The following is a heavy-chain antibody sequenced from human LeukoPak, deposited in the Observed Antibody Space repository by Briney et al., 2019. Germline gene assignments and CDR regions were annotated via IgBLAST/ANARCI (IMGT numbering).Heavy chain of an antibody. V-gene: IGHV1-69*06. D-gene: IGHD1-26*01. CDR1: GGTFSSYA. J-gene: IGHJ3*02. CDR2: IIPIFGTA. Sequence: GASVKVSCKASGGTFSSYAISWVRQAPGQGLEWMGGIIPIFGTANYAQKFQGRVTITADKSTSTAYMELSSLRSEDTAVYYCARDKSSGRIPEAFDIWGQGTMVTVSS. CDR3: ARDKSSGRIPEAFDI.